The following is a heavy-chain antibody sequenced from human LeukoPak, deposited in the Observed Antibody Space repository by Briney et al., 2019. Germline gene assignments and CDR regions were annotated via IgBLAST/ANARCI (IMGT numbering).Heavy chain of an antibody. V-gene: IGHV4-34*01. CDR2: INYSGRT. J-gene: IGHJ6*03. CDR1: DGSFSDYY. Sequence: PSETLSLTCAVFDGSFSDYYWSWVRQPPGKGLEWIGEINYSGRTNYYPSLTSRATLSIDTSKNQFSLKLSSVTAADTAVYYCARRVGRWFGERAYYYNYMDVWGKGTTVTISS. D-gene: IGHD3-10*01. CDR3: ARRVGRWFGERAYYYNYMDV.